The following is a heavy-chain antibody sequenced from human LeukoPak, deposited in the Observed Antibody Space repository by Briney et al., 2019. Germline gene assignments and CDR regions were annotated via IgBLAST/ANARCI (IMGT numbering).Heavy chain of an antibody. Sequence: PGGSLTLSCAASGFTFSDYSMNWVRQPPGKGREWISYVGISSGNTKYAEYVKGRFHISGDSAKTSVFLQMHRLRVEETAVYYCARDHRYAFDNWGQGTLVTVSS. CDR2: VGISSGNT. J-gene: IGHJ4*02. V-gene: IGHV3-48*04. CDR1: GFTFSDYS. D-gene: IGHD2-2*01. CDR3: ARDHRYAFDN.